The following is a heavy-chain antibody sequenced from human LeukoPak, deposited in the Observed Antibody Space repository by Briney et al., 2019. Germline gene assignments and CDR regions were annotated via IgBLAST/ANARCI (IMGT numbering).Heavy chain of an antibody. J-gene: IGHJ4*02. CDR2: IYTSGST. CDR1: GGSISSGSYY. Sequence: SETLSLTCTVSGGSISSGSYYWSWIRQPAGKGLEWIGRIYTSGSTNYNPSLKSRVTISVDTSKNQFSLKLSSVTPEDTAVYYCARTLWGHDYVWGSYTQFDYWGQGTLVTVSS. CDR3: ARTLWGHDYVWGSYTQFDY. D-gene: IGHD3-16*01. V-gene: IGHV4-61*02.